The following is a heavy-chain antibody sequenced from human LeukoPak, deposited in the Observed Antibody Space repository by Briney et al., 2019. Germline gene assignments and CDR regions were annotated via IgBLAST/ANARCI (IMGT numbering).Heavy chain of an antibody. CDR3: AKDAVAACSNGVCYTFYYYHMDV. D-gene: IGHD2-8*01. J-gene: IGHJ6*03. CDR2: IGYDGSNA. V-gene: IGHV3-30*02. Sequence: GGSLRLSCAASGFTFSSYGMHWVRQAPGKGLEGVAFIGYDGSNAFYADSVKGRFTISRDNSKNTLYLQMNSLRAEDTSVYYCAKDAVAACSNGVCYTFYYYHMDVWGKGTTVTVSS. CDR1: GFTFSSYG.